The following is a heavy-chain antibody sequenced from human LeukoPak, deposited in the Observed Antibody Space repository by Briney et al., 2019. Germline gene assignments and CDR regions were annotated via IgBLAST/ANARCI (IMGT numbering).Heavy chain of an antibody. CDR2: IYSGGST. D-gene: IGHD4-17*01. CDR1: GFTVSSNY. V-gene: IGHV3-53*04. CDR3: AKQSGDYGILYFDY. Sequence: GGSLRLSCAASGFTVSSNYMSWVRQAPGKGLEWVSVIYSGGSTYYADSVKGRLTISRHNSKNTLYLQMNSLRAEDTAVYYCAKQSGDYGILYFDYWGQGTLVTVSS. J-gene: IGHJ4*02.